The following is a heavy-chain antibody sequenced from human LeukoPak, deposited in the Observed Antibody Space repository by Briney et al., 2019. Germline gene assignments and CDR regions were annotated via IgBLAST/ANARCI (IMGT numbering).Heavy chain of an antibody. D-gene: IGHD2-2*01. CDR3: AKDSGYCSSTSCYRSYYYMDV. J-gene: IGHJ6*03. CDR1: GFTFSSYG. V-gene: IGHV3-30*02. CDR2: IRYDGGNK. Sequence: GGSLRLSCAVSGFTFSSYGMHWVSQAPGKGLEWVAFIRYDGGNKYYADSVKGRFTISRDNSKNTLYLQMNSLRAEDTAVYYCAKDSGYCSSTSCYRSYYYMDVWGKGTTVTISS.